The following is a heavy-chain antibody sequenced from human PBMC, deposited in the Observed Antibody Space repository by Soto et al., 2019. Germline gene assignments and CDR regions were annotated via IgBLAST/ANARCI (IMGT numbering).Heavy chain of an antibody. V-gene: IGHV1-18*01. CDR1: GYTFTSYG. Sequence: GASVKVSCKASGYTFTSYGISWVRQAPGQGLEWMGWISAYNGNTNYAQKLQGRVTMTTDTSTSTAYMELRSLRSDDTAVYYCARIGGTIKVVEQNPPWFAPGAQEPLVTVS. D-gene: IGHD3-22*01. CDR2: ISAYNGNT. CDR3: ARIGGTIKVVEQNPPWFAP. J-gene: IGHJ5*02.